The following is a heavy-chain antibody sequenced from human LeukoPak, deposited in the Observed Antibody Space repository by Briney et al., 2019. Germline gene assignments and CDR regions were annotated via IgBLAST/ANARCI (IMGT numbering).Heavy chain of an antibody. V-gene: IGHV4-59*01. CDR3: ARGWTPNHHTALAY. CDR2: IFYSGGT. Sequence: KPSETPSLTCTVSGGSISDYYWSWIRQPPGKGLEWIGYIFYSGGTNYNPSLKSRVTVSVDMSKNQFSLRLSSVTPADTAVYYCARGWTPNHHTALAYWGQGTLVTVFS. D-gene: IGHD5-18*01. J-gene: IGHJ4*02. CDR1: GGSISDYY.